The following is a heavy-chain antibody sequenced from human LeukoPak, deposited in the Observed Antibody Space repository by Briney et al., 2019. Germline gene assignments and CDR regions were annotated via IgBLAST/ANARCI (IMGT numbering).Heavy chain of an antibody. CDR3: ARDNDKVVDH. J-gene: IGHJ4*01. D-gene: IGHD1-1*01. Sequence: ASVKVSCKTSGYTFSNYGISWVRQAPGQGLEWMGWITAYNGNRLYAQRFQGRITLTTDTSTSTSYMELRSLEYDDTAIYYCARDNDKVVDHWGQGTLVTVSS. V-gene: IGHV1-18*01. CDR1: GYTFSNYG. CDR2: ITAYNGNR.